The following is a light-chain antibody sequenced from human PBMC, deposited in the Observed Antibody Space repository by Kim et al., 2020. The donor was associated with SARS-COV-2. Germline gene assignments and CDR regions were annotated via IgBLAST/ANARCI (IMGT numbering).Light chain of an antibody. CDR3: QQYNNWPLPCT. J-gene: IGKJ2*02. Sequence: PGERATLACRASQSFGTNLAWYQQKPGQAPRLLLYGTSIRATGIPARFSGSGSGTEFTLTISSLQSEDFAVYYCQQYNNWPLPCTFGQGTKLEI. V-gene: IGKV3-15*01. CDR1: QSFGTN. CDR2: GTS.